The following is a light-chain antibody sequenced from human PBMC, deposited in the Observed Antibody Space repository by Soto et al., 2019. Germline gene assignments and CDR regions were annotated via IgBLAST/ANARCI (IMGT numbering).Light chain of an antibody. J-gene: IGKJ1*01. V-gene: IGKV3-20*01. CDR2: GAS. CDR1: QSVSSSY. CDR3: QQYGSSQT. Sequence: EILLTQSPCTLSLSPGERATLSCRARQSVSSSYLAWYQQKPGHAPRLLIYGASSRATGIPDRFSGSGSGSDFTLTISRLEPEDFAVYYCQQYGSSQTFGQGTKVDIK.